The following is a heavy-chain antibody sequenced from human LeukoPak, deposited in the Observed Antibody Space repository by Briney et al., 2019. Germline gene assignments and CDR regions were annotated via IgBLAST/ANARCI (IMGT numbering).Heavy chain of an antibody. Sequence: SETLSLTCTVSGGSISGYYWSWIRQPPGKGLEWIGYINYSGSTDYNPSLKSRVTISVDTSKNQFSLKLSSVTAADTAVFYCARTINGWYYFDYWGQGTLVTVSS. J-gene: IGHJ4*02. CDR2: INYSGST. CDR1: GGSISGYY. D-gene: IGHD6-19*01. CDR3: ARTINGWYYFDY. V-gene: IGHV4-59*08.